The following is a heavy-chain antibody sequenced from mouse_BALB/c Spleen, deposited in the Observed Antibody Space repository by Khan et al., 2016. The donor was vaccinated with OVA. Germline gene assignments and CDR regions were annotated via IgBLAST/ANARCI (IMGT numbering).Heavy chain of an antibody. Sequence: VQLKESGPGLVKPSQSLSLTCTVTGYSITSDYAWNWIRQFPGNKLEWMAYITYSGSTGYNPSLKSRISITRDTSKNQFFLQLNSVTTEDTATYYCARDYGSSYLFFDYWGQGTTLTVSS. CDR3: ARDYGSSYLFFDY. D-gene: IGHD1-1*01. J-gene: IGHJ2*01. CDR2: ITYSGST. V-gene: IGHV3-2*02. CDR1: GYSITSDYA.